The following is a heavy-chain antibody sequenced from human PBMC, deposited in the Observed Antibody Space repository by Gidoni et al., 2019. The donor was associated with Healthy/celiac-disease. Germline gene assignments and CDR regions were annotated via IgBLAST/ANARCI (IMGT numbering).Heavy chain of an antibody. CDR3: ARGTGTSDLYFDH. V-gene: IGHV5-51*01. D-gene: IGHD1-7*01. J-gene: IGHJ4*02. CDR1: GYSISNSW. Sequence: EVQLVQSGAEVKKPGESLKISCKGSGYSISNSWIGWVRQMPGKGLEWMGMFYPGDSDTRYSPSFQGQVTLSADKSISTAYLQWSSLKASDTALYYCARGTGTSDLYFDHWGQGTLVTVSS. CDR2: FYPGDSDT.